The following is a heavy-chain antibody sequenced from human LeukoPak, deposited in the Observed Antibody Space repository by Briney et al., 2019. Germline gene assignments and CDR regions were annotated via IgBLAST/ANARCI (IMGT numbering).Heavy chain of an antibody. CDR3: ARDSGWWRFDF. D-gene: IGHD6-13*01. V-gene: IGHV3-7*03. CDR1: GLNFSSRW. Sequence: GGSLRLSCAASGLNFSSRWMNWVRQAQGQGLERVASIKEDGSEKHYVDSVKGRFTISRDNDKNSLYLQMNSLRAEDTAVYYCARDSGWWRFDFWGQGTLVTVSS. J-gene: IGHJ4*02. CDR2: IKEDGSEK.